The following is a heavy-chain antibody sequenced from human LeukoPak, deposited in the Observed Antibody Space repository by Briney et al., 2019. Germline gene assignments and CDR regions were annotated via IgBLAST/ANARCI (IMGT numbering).Heavy chain of an antibody. V-gene: IGHV3-53*01. Sequence: PGGSLRLSCAASGLTVSSNYMSWVRQAPGKGLEWVSVIYSGGSTYYADSVKGRFTISRDNSKNTLYLQMNSLGAEDTAVYYCARDRADSSSWYSRDYYYGMDVWGQGTTVTVSS. J-gene: IGHJ6*02. D-gene: IGHD6-13*01. CDR2: IYSGGST. CDR3: ARDRADSSSWYSRDYYYGMDV. CDR1: GLTVSSNY.